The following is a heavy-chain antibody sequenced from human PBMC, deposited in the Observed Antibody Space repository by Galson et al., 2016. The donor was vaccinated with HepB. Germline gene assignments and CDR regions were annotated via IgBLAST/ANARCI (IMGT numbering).Heavy chain of an antibody. CDR2: VWSDGNNK. Sequence: SLRLSCAASGFTFGRYAMHWVRQAPGKGLEWVAVVWSDGNNKYYADSVKGRFTISRDNSNNTLCLQMDSLRAEDTAVYYCARDHSSCAGDCYNFAYWGQGTLVTVSS. V-gene: IGHV3-33*01. CDR1: GFTFGRYA. CDR3: ARDHSSCAGDCYNFAY. D-gene: IGHD2-21*02. J-gene: IGHJ4*02.